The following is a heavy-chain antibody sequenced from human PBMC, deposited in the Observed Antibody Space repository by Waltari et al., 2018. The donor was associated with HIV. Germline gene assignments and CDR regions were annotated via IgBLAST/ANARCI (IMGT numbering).Heavy chain of an antibody. CDR3: AGSLYSSGPYYYYYYGMDV. CDR1: GGTFSSYA. CDR2: IIPSFGTA. Sequence: QVQLVQSGAEVKKPGSSVKVSCKASGGTFSSYAISWVRQAPGQGLEWMGGIIPSFGTANYAQKFQGRVTITADKSTSTAYMELSSLRSEDTAVYYCAGSLYSSGPYYYYYYGMDVWGQGTTVTVSS. V-gene: IGHV1-69*06. D-gene: IGHD6-19*01. J-gene: IGHJ6*02.